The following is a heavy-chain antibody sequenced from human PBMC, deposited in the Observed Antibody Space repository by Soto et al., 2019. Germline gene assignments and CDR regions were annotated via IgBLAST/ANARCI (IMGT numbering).Heavy chain of an antibody. CDR3: ATHSLYCTSTSCRYFYYMDV. D-gene: IGHD2-2*01. CDR1: GCSISTYY. J-gene: IGHJ6*03. V-gene: IGHV4-59*08. CDR2: IYYSGGA. Sequence: ETLSLTCTVSGCSISTYYWSWFRQPPGKGLEWIGYIYYSGGAKYNPSFKSRVTISLDTSNSQFSLELSSVTAADTAVYYCATHSLYCTSTSCRYFYYMDVWGRGTTVTVSS.